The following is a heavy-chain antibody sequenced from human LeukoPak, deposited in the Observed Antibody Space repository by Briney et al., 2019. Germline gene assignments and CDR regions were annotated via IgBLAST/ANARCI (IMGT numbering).Heavy chain of an antibody. V-gene: IGHV3-48*01. D-gene: IGHD2-2*01. CDR2: ISSSSSTI. CDR3: ARDPSQLPPLDAFDI. CDR1: GFTFSSYS. Sequence: GGSLRLSCAASGFTFSSYSMNWVRQAPGKGLEWVSYISSSSSTIYYADSVKGRFTISRDNAKNSLYLQMNSLRAEDTAVYYCARDPSQLPPLDAFDIWGQGTMVTVSS. J-gene: IGHJ3*02.